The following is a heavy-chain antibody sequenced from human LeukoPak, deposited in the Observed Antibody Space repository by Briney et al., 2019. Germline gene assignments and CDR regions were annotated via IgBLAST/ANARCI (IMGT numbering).Heavy chain of an antibody. CDR1: GFTFSSYA. V-gene: IGHV3-66*02. CDR3: ARRVGATTQGFDP. J-gene: IGHJ5*02. Sequence: GGSLRLSCAASGFTFSSYAMSWVRRAPGKGLEWVSVLYSDGRTFYANSVKGRFTTSRDNSKNTLYLQMNSLGAEDTAVYYCARRVGATTQGFDPWGQGTLVTVSS. CDR2: LYSDGRT. D-gene: IGHD1-26*01.